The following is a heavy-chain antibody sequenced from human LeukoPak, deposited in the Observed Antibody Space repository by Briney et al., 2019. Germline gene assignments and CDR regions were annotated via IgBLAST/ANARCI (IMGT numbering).Heavy chain of an antibody. V-gene: IGHV3-53*01. CDR3: VRGGGPYRPLDY. CDR1: GFTVSSNY. Sequence: GGSLRLSCAASGFTVSSNYMSWVRQAPGKGLEWVSVIYSGGSTYYADSVKGRFTISRDNSKNTLYLQMNSLRAEDTAVYYCVRGGGPYRPLDYSGQGTLVTVSS. J-gene: IGHJ4*02. CDR2: IYSGGST.